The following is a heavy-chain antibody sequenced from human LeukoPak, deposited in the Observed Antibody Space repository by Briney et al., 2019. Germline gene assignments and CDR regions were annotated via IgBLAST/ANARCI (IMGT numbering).Heavy chain of an antibody. CDR3: ARGTKYQLLHYYYYYMDV. V-gene: IGHV1-46*01. Sequence: ASVKVSCRASGYTFTSYYMHWVRQAPGQGLEWMGIINPSGGSTSYAQKFQGRVTMTRDTSTSTVYMELSSLRSEDTAVYYCARGTKYQLLHYYYYYMDVWGKGTTVTVSS. J-gene: IGHJ6*03. CDR1: GYTFTSYY. D-gene: IGHD2-2*01. CDR2: INPSGGST.